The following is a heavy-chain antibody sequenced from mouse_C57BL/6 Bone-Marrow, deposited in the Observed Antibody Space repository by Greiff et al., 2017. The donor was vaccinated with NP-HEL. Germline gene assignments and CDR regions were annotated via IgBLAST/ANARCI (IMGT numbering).Heavy chain of an antibody. CDR3: ATIYYGNLAWFAY. J-gene: IGHJ3*01. CDR2: INPSSGYT. D-gene: IGHD2-1*01. Sequence: VKLMESGAELAKPGASVKLSCKASGYTFTSYWMHWVKQRPGQGLEWIGYINPSSGYTKYNQKFKDKATLTADKSSSTAYMQLSSLTYEDSAVYYCATIYYGNLAWFAYWGQGTLVTVSA. CDR1: GYTFTSYW. V-gene: IGHV1-7*01.